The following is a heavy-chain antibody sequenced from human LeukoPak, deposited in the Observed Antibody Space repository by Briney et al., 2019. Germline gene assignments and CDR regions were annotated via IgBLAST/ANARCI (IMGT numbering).Heavy chain of an antibody. J-gene: IGHJ4*02. Sequence: SETLSLACTVSGVSVSTYYWSWIRQPPGKGLEWIGYIYSGSTNYNPSLKSRVTISVDTSKNQFSLKLSSVTAADTAVYYCARNSREGQVGATSFDYWGQGTLVTVSS. V-gene: IGHV4-59*02. CDR1: GVSVSTYY. CDR3: ARNSREGQVGATSFDY. D-gene: IGHD1-26*01. CDR2: IYSGST.